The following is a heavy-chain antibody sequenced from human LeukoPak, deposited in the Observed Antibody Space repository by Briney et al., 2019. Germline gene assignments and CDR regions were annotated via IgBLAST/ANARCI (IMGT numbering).Heavy chain of an antibody. CDR2: TYYSGST. CDR1: TGSISSYY. Sequence: PSETLSLTCTVYTGSISSYYWSWIRPPPGKGLEWIGYTYYSGSTKYNTSLKSRVSISVDTSKNQFSLKLSSVTAADTAVYYCARGAGAGYNLQPFDYWGQGTLVTVSS. D-gene: IGHD5-24*01. CDR3: ARGAGAGYNLQPFDY. V-gene: IGHV4-59*08. J-gene: IGHJ4*02.